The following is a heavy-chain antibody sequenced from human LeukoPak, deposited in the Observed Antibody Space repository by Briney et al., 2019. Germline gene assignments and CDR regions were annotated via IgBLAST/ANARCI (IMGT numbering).Heavy chain of an antibody. J-gene: IGHJ6*02. CDR1: GGTFSSYA. CDR3: AKDLLRGGLVVATIRTYYYGMDV. D-gene: IGHD5-12*01. V-gene: IGHV1-69*04. CDR2: IIPILGIA. Sequence: GASVKVSCKASGGTFSSYAISWVRQAPGQGLEWMGRIIPILGIANYAQKFQGRVTITADKSTSTAYMELSSLRAEDTAVYYCAKDLLRGGLVVATIRTYYYGMDVWGQGTTVTVSS.